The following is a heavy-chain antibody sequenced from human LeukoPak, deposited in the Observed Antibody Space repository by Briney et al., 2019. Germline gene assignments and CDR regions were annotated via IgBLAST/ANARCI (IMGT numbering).Heavy chain of an antibody. CDR3: ARADFIDAGPYLIGP. J-gene: IGHJ5*02. V-gene: IGHV1-2*02. CDR1: GYSFTNYY. CDR2: INTKSGRT. D-gene: IGHD3-3*01. Sequence: ASVMVCCKPSGYSFTNYYIHWVRQAPGQGLEWMGWINTKSGRTSSARKFQGRVTMTRDPSITTVYMDMAWLTSDDTAIYFCARADFIDAGPYLIGPWGQGTLVTVSS.